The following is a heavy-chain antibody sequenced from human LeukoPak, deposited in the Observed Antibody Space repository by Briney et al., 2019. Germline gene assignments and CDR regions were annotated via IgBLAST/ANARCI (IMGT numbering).Heavy chain of an antibody. CDR2: IASDGSHT. D-gene: IGHD2-21*02. Sequence: GGSLRLSCAASGFTFSIYFMHWVRQAPGKGLEWVADIASDGSHTFYVESVKGRFTISRDNSKNTLYLQMNSLRAEDTAVYFCARERQDTVIHSGAFDIWGQGTMVTVSS. V-gene: IGHV3-30*04. CDR1: GFTFSIYF. J-gene: IGHJ3*02. CDR3: ARERQDTVIHSGAFDI.